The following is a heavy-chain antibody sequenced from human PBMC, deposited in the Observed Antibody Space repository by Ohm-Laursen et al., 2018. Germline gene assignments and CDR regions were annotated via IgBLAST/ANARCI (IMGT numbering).Heavy chain of an antibody. D-gene: IGHD6-13*01. CDR3: ARAGSNWSYDY. CDR2: LNGDGTNT. CDR1: GFTFDDYA. J-gene: IGHJ4*02. Sequence: GSLRLSCTASGFTFDDYAMHWVRQAPGKGLVWVSRLNGDGTNTRYADSVKGRFTISRDNAKNTLYLQMNSLRAEDTAVYYCARAGSNWSYDYWGQGTLVTVSS. V-gene: IGHV3-74*01.